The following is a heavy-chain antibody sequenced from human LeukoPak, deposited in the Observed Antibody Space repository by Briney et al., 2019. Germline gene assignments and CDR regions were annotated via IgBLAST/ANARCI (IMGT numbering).Heavy chain of an antibody. V-gene: IGHV3-13*01. D-gene: IGHD7-27*01. CDR3: ARDRTGDNGLDV. Sequence: GGSLRLSCAASGFTFSSYDMHWVRQATGKGLEWVSGTGTAGDTYYPGSVKGRFTISRENAKNSLYLQMNSLRAGDTAVYYCARDRTGDNGLDVWGQGTSVTVSS. J-gene: IGHJ6*02. CDR2: TGTAGDT. CDR1: GFTFSSYD.